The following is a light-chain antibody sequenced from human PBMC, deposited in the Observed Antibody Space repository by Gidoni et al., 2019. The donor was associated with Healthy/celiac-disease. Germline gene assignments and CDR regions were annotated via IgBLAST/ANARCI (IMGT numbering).Light chain of an antibody. Sequence: DIQITQSPSSLSASVGDRVTITCRASKTIISYLNWYQQKPGKAPKLLIYAASSLQSGVPSRCSGSGSGTDFTLTISSLKPEDFATYYCQQSYSTPPTFGQGTKVEIK. CDR3: QQSYSTPPT. CDR1: KTIISY. J-gene: IGKJ1*01. V-gene: IGKV1-39*01. CDR2: AAS.